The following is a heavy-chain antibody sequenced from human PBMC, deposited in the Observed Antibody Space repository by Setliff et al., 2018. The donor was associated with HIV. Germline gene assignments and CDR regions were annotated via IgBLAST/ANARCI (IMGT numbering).Heavy chain of an antibody. CDR3: ASSAGAVPTTAPYGDYYYYFYMDV. D-gene: IGHD1-1*01. CDR2: IYPNTGGT. CDR1: GYTFTEYY. Sequence: ASVKVSCKASGYTFTEYYIHWVRQAPGQGLEWMGWIYPNTGGTNYAQKFQGRVTMTRDTSISTAYMELSSLRSEDTAIYYCASSAGAVPTTAPYGDYYYYFYMDVWGKGTTVTVSS. J-gene: IGHJ6*03. V-gene: IGHV1-2*02.